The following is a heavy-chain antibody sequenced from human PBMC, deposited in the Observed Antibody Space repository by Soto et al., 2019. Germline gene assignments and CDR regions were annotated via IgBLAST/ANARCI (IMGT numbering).Heavy chain of an antibody. D-gene: IGHD5-18*01. CDR2: SHQSGNT. V-gene: IGHV4-4*02. CDR1: GISIGSHDW. Sequence: QVQLQESGPGLVKPSGTLSLTCAVSGISIGSHDWWTWVRQPPGKGLEWIGESHQSGNTNYNSSLESRVTISLDKSKNHFSLQLSSVTVADTAVYYGATRDTGRVYWGQGTLVTVSS. J-gene: IGHJ4*02. CDR3: ATRDTGRVY.